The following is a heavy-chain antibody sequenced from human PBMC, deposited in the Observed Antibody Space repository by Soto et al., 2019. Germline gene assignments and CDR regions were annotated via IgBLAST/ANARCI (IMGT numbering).Heavy chain of an antibody. CDR3: ASLVVVAATIND. CDR1: GGSISSSSYY. V-gene: IGHV4-39*01. Sequence: SETLSLTCTVSGGSISSSSYYWGWIRQPPGKGLEWIGSIYYSGSTYYNPSLKSRVTISVDTSKNQFSLKLSSVTAEDTAVYNCASLVVVAATINDWGQGTLVTVSS. J-gene: IGHJ4*02. D-gene: IGHD2-15*01. CDR2: IYYSGST.